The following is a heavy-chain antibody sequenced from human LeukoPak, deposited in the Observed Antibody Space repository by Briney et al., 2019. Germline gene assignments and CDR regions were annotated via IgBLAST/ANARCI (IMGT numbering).Heavy chain of an antibody. CDR2: IKQDGREK. D-gene: IGHD3-22*01. J-gene: IGHJ4*02. CDR1: GFTFSSYW. Sequence: GGSLRLSCAASGFTFSSYWMSWVRQAPGKGLEWVANIKQDGREKYYVDSVKGRFTICRDNAKNSLYLQMNSLRAEDTAVYYCARVPYYDISGYYYGLVYWGQGTLVTVSS. V-gene: IGHV3-7*04. CDR3: ARVPYYDISGYYYGLVY.